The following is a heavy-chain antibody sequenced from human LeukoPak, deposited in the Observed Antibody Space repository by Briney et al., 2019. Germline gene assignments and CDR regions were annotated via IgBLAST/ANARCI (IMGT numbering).Heavy chain of an antibody. Sequence: ASVKVSCKASGYTFTSYGISWVRQAPGQGLEWMGWISAYNGNTNYAQKFQGRVTMTRNTSISTAYMELSSLRSEDTAVYYCARGPANDAFDIWGQGTMVTVSS. CDR1: GYTFTSYG. D-gene: IGHD6-25*01. CDR3: ARGPANDAFDI. V-gene: IGHV1-18*01. CDR2: ISAYNGNT. J-gene: IGHJ3*02.